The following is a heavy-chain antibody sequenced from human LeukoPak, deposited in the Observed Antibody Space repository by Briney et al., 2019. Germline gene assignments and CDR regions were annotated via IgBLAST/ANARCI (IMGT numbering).Heavy chain of an antibody. J-gene: IGHJ4*02. CDR3: ARQKYDILTGYPPGRFDY. CDR2: IYYSGST. V-gene: IGHV4-39*01. Sequence: SATLSLTCTVCGGSISSSSYYWGWIRQPPGKGLEWVGSIYYSGSTYYNPSLKSRVTISVDTSKNQFSLKLSSVTAADTAVYYCARQKYDILTGYPPGRFDYWGQGTLVTVSS. D-gene: IGHD3-9*01. CDR1: GGSISSSSYY.